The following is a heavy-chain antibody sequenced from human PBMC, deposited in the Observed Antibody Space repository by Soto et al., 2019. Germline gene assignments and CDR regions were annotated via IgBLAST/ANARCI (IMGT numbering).Heavy chain of an antibody. CDR3: ARDGYSSNWCVL. J-gene: IGHJ5*02. D-gene: IGHD6-13*01. CDR2: MYSGGTT. CDR1: GLLVSNSY. Sequence: PGGSLRLSCAASGLLVSNSYMSWVRQAPGKGLEWVSIMYSGGTTYYADSVEGRFTMSRDDSKNMVYLQMNSLRAEDTAVYYCARDGYSSNWCVLGGQGTLVTGSS. V-gene: IGHV3-53*01.